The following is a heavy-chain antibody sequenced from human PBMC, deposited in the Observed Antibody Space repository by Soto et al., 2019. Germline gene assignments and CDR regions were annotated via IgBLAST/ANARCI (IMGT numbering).Heavy chain of an antibody. Sequence: QVQLVQSGAEVKKPGSSVRVSCKASGGTLSNYGISWVRQAPGQGLEWMGGIIPVFGTANYAQKFQGRVTTTADESKSTVYMDVTSLRFEDTAVYYCSRGDATKIVVTTYYAMDVWGQGTTVSVSS. CDR3: SRGDATKIVVTTYYAMDV. V-gene: IGHV1-69*12. J-gene: IGHJ6*02. D-gene: IGHD4-17*01. CDR1: GGTLSNYG. CDR2: IIPVFGTA.